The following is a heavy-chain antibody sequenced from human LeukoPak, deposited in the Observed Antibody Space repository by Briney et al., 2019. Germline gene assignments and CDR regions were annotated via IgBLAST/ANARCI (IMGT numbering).Heavy chain of an antibody. CDR3: AKQIMDIVATMDF. CDR2: ISGSGVST. D-gene: IGHD5-12*01. V-gene: IGHV3-23*01. Sequence: GGSLRLSCAASGFTFSTYWMSWVRQTPGKGLEWVSGISGSGVSTYYAASVRGRFTISRDNSKNTLYLQMTSLRAEDTAVYYCAKQIMDIVATMDFWGQGTLVTVSS. J-gene: IGHJ4*02. CDR1: GFTFSTYW.